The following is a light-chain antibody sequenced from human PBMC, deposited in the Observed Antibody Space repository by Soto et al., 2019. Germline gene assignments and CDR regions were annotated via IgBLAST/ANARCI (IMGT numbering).Light chain of an antibody. V-gene: IGLV1-44*01. CDR1: SSNIGSNT. J-gene: IGLJ3*02. CDR2: NND. Sequence: QAVLTQPPSASGTPGQNVTISCSGSSSNIGSNTVNWYQQLSGAAPKLLIHNNDQRPSGVPDRFSGSKSDTSASLAISGLQSADEADYYCAAWDDSLTAVLFGGGTKLTVL. CDR3: AAWDDSLTAVL.